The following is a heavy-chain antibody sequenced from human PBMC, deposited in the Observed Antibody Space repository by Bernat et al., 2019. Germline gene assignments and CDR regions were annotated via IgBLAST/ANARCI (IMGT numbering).Heavy chain of an antibody. J-gene: IGHJ6*02. Sequence: QVQLVQSGAEVKKPGSSVKVSCKASGGTFSSYTISWVRQAPGQGLEWMGRIIPILGIANYAQKFQGRVTITADKSTSTAYMELSSLRSEDTAVYYCARGGGYFEWLLDSGMDVWGQGTTVTVSS. D-gene: IGHD3-9*01. V-gene: IGHV1-69*02. CDR3: ARGGGYFEWLLDSGMDV. CDR1: GGTFSSYT. CDR2: IIPILGIA.